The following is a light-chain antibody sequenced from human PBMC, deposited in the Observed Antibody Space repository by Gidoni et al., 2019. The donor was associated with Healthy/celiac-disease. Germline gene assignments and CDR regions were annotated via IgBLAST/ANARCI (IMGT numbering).Light chain of an antibody. V-gene: IGKV3-15*01. CDR2: GAS. Sequence: IALTQSPATLSVSPGARATLSCRGRQSIRSNFAWDQQKPDQAPRLLIHGASTRATGIPARFSGSGCGTEITLTISSLKSEDVAVDYCQQYKNWPPIFTFGPGTKVDIK. CDR3: QQYKNWPPIFT. J-gene: IGKJ3*01. CDR1: QSIRSN.